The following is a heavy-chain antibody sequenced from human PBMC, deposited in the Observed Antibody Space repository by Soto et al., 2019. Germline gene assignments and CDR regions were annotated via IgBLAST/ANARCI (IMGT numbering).Heavy chain of an antibody. V-gene: IGHV3-15*01. D-gene: IGHD1-1*01. CDR1: GFTFNHAW. J-gene: IGHJ4*02. CDR2: IKSKLDGGTT. CDR3: TEDQGTVRAPPAADY. Sequence: GGSLRLSCAASGFTFNHAWMNWVRQAPGKGLEWVGRIKSKLDGGTTDYAAPVKGRFTISRDDSKNTLSLQMNSLKTEDTAVYYCTEDQGTVRAPPAADYWGQGTLVTVSS.